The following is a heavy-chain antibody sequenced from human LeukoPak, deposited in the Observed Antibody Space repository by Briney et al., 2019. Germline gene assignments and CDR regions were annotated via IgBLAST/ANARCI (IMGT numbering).Heavy chain of an antibody. D-gene: IGHD2/OR15-2a*01. CDR3: ARTISSTFDY. CDR1: GGSISSYY. CDR2: IYYSGST. J-gene: IGHJ4*02. Sequence: SETLSLTCTVSGGSISSYYWSWIRQPPGKGLEWIGYIYYSGSTNCNPSLKSQVTISVDTSMNQFSLKLSSVTAADAAVYYCARTISSTFDYWGQGTLVTVSS. V-gene: IGHV4-59*01.